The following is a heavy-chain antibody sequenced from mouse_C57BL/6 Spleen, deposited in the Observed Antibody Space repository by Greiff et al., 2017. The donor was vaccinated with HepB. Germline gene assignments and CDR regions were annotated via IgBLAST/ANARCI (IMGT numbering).Heavy chain of an antibody. CDR1: GFTFTDYY. CDR3: ARGSPLFDY. J-gene: IGHJ2*01. Sequence: EVKLVESGGGLVQPGGSLSLFCAASGFTFTDYYMSWVRQPPGKALEWLGFIRNKANGYTTEYSASVKGRFTISRDNSQSILYLQMNALRAEDSATYYCARGSPLFDYWGQGTTLTVSS. CDR2: IRNKANGYTT. V-gene: IGHV7-3*01. D-gene: IGHD1-1*01.